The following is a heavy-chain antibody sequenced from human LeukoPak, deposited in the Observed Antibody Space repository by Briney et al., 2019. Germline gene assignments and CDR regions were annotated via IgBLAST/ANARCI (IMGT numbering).Heavy chain of an antibody. Sequence: GGSLRLSCAASGFTFSSYSMNWVRQAPGKGLEWVGRIRSEANSYATAYAASVKGRFTISRDDSKNTAYLQMNSLKTEDTAVYYCTTHYYDSSGYWPINFDYWGQGTLVTVSS. CDR2: IRSEANSYAT. V-gene: IGHV3-73*01. D-gene: IGHD3-22*01. CDR1: GFTFSSYS. CDR3: TTHYYDSSGYWPINFDY. J-gene: IGHJ4*02.